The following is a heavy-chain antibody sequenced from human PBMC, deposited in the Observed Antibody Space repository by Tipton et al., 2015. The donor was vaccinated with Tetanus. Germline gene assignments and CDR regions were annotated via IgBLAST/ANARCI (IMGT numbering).Heavy chain of an antibody. Sequence: TLSLTCAVYGGSSSSIYWSWIQQPPGGGLEWIGEINHRGGTAYSPSLKSRATISVDESKNQFSLNLTSVTAADMAVYYCARSISAGSVWPYEHWGQGTLVTVSS. CDR2: INHRGGT. J-gene: IGHJ4*02. V-gene: IGHV4-34*01. CDR1: GGSSSSIY. D-gene: IGHD6-13*01. CDR3: ARSISAGSVWPYEH.